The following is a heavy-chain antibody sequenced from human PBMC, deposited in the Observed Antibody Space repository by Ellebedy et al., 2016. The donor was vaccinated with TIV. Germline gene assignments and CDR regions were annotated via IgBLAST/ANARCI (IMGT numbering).Heavy chain of an antibody. D-gene: IGHD3-10*01. CDR1: GFTFSSYS. CDR3: ARERYYYGSGSWRVFDD. Sequence: PGGSLRLSCAASGFTFSSYSMNWVRQAPGKGLEWVSYISSSGSTLYYADSVKGRFTISRDNAKNSLYLQMNSLRAEDTAVYYCARERYYYGSGSWRVFDDWGQGTLVTVPS. J-gene: IGHJ4*02. CDR2: ISSSGSTL. V-gene: IGHV3-48*04.